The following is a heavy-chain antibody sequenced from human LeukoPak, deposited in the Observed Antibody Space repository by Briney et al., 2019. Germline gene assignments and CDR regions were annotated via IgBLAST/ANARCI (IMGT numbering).Heavy chain of an antibody. CDR1: GYTFTSYD. Sequence: GASVKVSCKASGYTFTSYDINWVRQATGQGLEWMGWMNPNSGNTGYAQKFQGRVTMTRNTSISTAYMELSSLRSEDTAVYYCARGGITMVRGVIIRRSWFDPWGQGTLVTVSS. CDR2: MNPNSGNT. CDR3: ARGGITMVRGVIIRRSWFDP. J-gene: IGHJ5*02. D-gene: IGHD3-10*01. V-gene: IGHV1-8*01.